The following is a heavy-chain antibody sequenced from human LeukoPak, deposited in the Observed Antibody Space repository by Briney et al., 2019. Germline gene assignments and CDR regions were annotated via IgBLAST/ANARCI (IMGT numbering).Heavy chain of an antibody. Sequence: ASVKVSCKASGYTFTSYDINWVRQATGQGLEWMGWMNPNSGNTGYAQKFQGRVTMTRNTSISTAYMELSSLRSEDTAVYYCATSPCGGDCYSNAFDIWGQGTMVTVSS. V-gene: IGHV1-8*01. CDR3: ATSPCGGDCYSNAFDI. D-gene: IGHD2-21*01. CDR2: MNPNSGNT. CDR1: GYTFTSYD. J-gene: IGHJ3*02.